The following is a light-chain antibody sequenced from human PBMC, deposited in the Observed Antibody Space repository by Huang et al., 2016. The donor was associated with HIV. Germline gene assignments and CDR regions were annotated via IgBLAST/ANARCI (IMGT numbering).Light chain of an antibody. V-gene: IGKV3-11*01. Sequence: EIVLTQSPATLSLSPGERATLPCRASQSVSSYLAWYQQKPGQAPRLLIDDASNRATGIPARFSGSGSGTDFTLTISSLEPEDFAVYYCQQRSNWAFGQGTRLEIK. CDR3: QQRSNWA. J-gene: IGKJ5*01. CDR2: DAS. CDR1: QSVSSY.